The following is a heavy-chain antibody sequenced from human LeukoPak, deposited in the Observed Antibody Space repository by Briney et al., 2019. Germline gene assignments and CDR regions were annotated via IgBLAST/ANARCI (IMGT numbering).Heavy chain of an antibody. Sequence: SETLSLTCAVYGGSFSGYYWSWIRQPPGKGLEWIGEINHSGSTNYNPSLKSRVTISVDTSKNQFSLKLSSVTAADTTVYYCARSRWLSDPYFDYWGQGTLVTVSS. CDR1: GGSFSGYY. D-gene: IGHD3-22*01. CDR3: ARSRWLSDPYFDY. CDR2: INHSGST. J-gene: IGHJ4*02. V-gene: IGHV4-34*01.